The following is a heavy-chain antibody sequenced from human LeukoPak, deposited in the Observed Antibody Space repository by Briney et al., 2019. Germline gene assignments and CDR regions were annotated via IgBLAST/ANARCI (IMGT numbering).Heavy chain of an antibody. V-gene: IGHV4-59*12. J-gene: IGHJ4*02. CDR1: GGSISSYY. D-gene: IGHD3-22*01. CDR2: IYYSGST. Sequence: SETLSLTCTVSGGSISSYYWSWIRQPPGKGLEWIGYIYYSGSTNYNPSLKSRVTISVDTSKNQFSLKLTSVTAADTAVYYCARRRYDASGYYPSRGRYFDYWGQGTLVTVSS. CDR3: ARRRYDASGYYPSRGRYFDY.